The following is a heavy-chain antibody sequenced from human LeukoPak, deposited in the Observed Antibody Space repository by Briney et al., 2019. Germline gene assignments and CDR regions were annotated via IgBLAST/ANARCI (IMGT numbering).Heavy chain of an antibody. Sequence: PGGSLRLSCAASGFTFSNYAMAWVRQAPGKGLEWVSAITGNGETSYTDSVKGRFTSSRDNSHNTLYLQMDTLRAEDTAVYYCTKAREGFGVDTIDYWGQGTLVTVSS. CDR2: ITGNGET. D-gene: IGHD3-3*01. CDR1: GFTFSNYA. V-gene: IGHV3-23*01. J-gene: IGHJ4*02. CDR3: TKAREGFGVDTIDY.